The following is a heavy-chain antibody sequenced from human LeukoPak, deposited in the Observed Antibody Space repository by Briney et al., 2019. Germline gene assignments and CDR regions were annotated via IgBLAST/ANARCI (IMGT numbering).Heavy chain of an antibody. D-gene: IGHD3-10*01. J-gene: IGHJ4*02. V-gene: IGHV4-30-4*01. Sequence: SETLSLTCTVSGGSISSGDYYWSCIRQPPGKGLEWIGYIYYSGSTYYNPSLKSRVTISVDTSKNQFSLKLSSVTAADTAVYYCARDLYGSGSPHWGQGTLVTISS. CDR1: GGSISSGDYY. CDR2: IYYSGST. CDR3: ARDLYGSGSPH.